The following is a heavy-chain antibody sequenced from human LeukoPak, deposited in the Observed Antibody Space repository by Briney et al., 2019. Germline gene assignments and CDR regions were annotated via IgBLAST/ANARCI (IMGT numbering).Heavy chain of an antibody. CDR2: ICTSGST. Sequence: GSLRLSCAASGFTFSTYWMSWIRQPAGKGLEWIGRICTSGSTNYNPSLKSRVTTSVDTSKNQFSLKLSSVTAADTAVYYCARALYSSGWTLFDYWGQGTLVTVSS. CDR1: GFTFSTYW. J-gene: IGHJ4*02. D-gene: IGHD6-19*01. CDR3: ARALYSSGWTLFDY. V-gene: IGHV4-4*07.